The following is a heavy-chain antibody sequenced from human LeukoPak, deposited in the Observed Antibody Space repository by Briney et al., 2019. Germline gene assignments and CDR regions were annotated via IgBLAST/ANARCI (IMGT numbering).Heavy chain of an antibody. V-gene: IGHV1-8*03. Sequence: GASVKVSCKASGYTFTSYDINWVRQATGQGLEWMGWMNPNSGNTGYAQKFQGRVTITRNTSISTAYMELSSLRSEDTAVYYCARKLRYFDWLLGDYYYYMDVWGKGTTVTVSS. CDR2: MNPNSGNT. J-gene: IGHJ6*03. CDR1: GYTFTSYD. CDR3: ARKLRYFDWLLGDYYYYMDV. D-gene: IGHD3-9*01.